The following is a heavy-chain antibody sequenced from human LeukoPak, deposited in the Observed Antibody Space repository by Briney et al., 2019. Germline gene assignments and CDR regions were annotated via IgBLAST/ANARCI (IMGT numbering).Heavy chain of an antibody. CDR2: INHSGST. J-gene: IGHJ5*02. V-gene: IGHV4-34*01. CDR3: ARGRPLDTLFGVVTPYNWFDP. Sequence: LKPSETLSLTCAVYGGSFSGYYWSWIRQPPGKGREWIGEINHSGSTNYNPSLKSRVTISVDTSKNQPSLQLSSVTAADTAVYYCARGRPLDTLFGVVTPYNWFDPWGQGTLVTVSS. CDR1: GGSFSGYY. D-gene: IGHD3-3*01.